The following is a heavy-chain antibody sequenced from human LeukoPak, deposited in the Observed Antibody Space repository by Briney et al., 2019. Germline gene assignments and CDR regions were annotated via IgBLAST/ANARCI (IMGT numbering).Heavy chain of an antibody. CDR3: AREESRSGVDN. D-gene: IGHD6-19*01. CDR1: GGSISSYY. CDR2: IYYSGST. Sequence: SETLSLTCTVSGGSISSYYWSWIRQPPGKGLEWIGYIYYSGSTNYNPSLKSRVTISVDTSKNQFSLRLSSVTAADTAVYYCAREESRSGVDNWGQGTLVTVSS. J-gene: IGHJ4*02. V-gene: IGHV4-59*12.